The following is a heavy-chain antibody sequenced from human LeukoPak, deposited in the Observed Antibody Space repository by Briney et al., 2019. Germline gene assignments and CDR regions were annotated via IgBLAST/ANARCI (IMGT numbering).Heavy chain of an antibody. CDR3: AGYQRTGLSATGLDY. CDR2: VFYSGST. D-gene: IGHD4-17*01. J-gene: IGHJ4*02. CDR1: GGSINYDY. Sequence: SETLSLTCTVSGGSINYDYWSWIRQPPGKGLEWIGYVFYSGSTNYSPSLRGRVTMSVDTSKNQFSLRLSSLTASDTAIYYCAGYQRTGLSATGLDYWGQGILVTVSS. V-gene: IGHV4-59*01.